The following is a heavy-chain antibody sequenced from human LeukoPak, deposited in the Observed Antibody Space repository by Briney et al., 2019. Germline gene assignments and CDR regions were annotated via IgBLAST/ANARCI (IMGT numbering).Heavy chain of an antibody. J-gene: IGHJ6*03. CDR3: ARSRGYSYGGDYYYYMDV. D-gene: IGHD5-18*01. Sequence: GGSLRLSCAASGFTVSSNYISWVRQAPGKGLEWVSVIYSGGSTYYADSVKGRFTISRDNSKNTLYLQMNSLRVEDTAVYYCARSRGYSYGGDYYYYMDVWGKGTTVTVSS. CDR1: GFTVSSNY. CDR2: IYSGGST. V-gene: IGHV3-53*01.